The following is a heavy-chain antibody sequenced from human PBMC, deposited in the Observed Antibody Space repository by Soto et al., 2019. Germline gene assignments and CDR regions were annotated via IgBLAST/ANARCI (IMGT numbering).Heavy chain of an antibody. CDR2: IKQDGSEK. D-gene: IGHD2-15*01. J-gene: IGHJ4*02. V-gene: IGHV3-7*03. CDR1: GFTFSSYW. CDR3: ARRVVAATAIDY. Sequence: GGSMRISCAASGFTFSSYWMSWVCQAPGKGLEWVANIKQDGSEKYYVDSVKGRFTISRDNAKNSLYLRMNSLRAEDTAVYYCARRVVAATAIDYCGQGTLVTVSS.